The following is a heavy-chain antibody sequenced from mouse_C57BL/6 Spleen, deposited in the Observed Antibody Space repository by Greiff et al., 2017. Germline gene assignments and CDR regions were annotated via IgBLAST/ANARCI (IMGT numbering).Heavy chain of an antibody. CDR2: IDPNSGGT. J-gene: IGHJ1*03. Sequence: QVQLKQPGAELVKPGASVKLSCKASGYTFTSYWMHWVKQRPGRGLEWIGRIDPNSGGTKYNEKFKSKATLTVDKPSSTAYMQLSSLTSEDSAVYYCARDHYYGSSYWYFDVWGTGTTVTVSS. CDR1: GYTFTSYW. D-gene: IGHD1-1*01. CDR3: ARDHYYGSSYWYFDV. V-gene: IGHV1-72*01.